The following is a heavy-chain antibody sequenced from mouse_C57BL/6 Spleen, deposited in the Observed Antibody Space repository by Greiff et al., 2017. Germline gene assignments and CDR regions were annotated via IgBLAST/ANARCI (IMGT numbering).Heavy chain of an antibody. CDR2: IYPGDGDT. Sequence: VQLQQSGAELVKPGASVKISCKASGYAFSSYWMNWVKQRPGKGLEWIGQIYPGDGDTNYNGKFKGQAPLTADKSSSTAYMQLSSLTSEDSAVYFCASYYGSSYGYFDVWGTGTTVTVSS. J-gene: IGHJ1*03. D-gene: IGHD1-1*01. V-gene: IGHV1-80*01. CDR3: ASYYGSSYGYFDV. CDR1: GYAFSSYW.